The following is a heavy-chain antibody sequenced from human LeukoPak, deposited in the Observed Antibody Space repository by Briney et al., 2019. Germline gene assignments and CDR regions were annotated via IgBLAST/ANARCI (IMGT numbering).Heavy chain of an antibody. CDR2: ISYDGSNK. V-gene: IGHV3-30*18. D-gene: IGHD2-21*02. CDR3: AKDQAAYCGGDCYNFDY. J-gene: IGHJ4*02. Sequence: GGSLRLSCAASGFTFSSYGMHWVRQAPGKGLEWVAVISYDGSNKYYADSVKGRFTISRDNSKNTMYLQMNSLRAEDTAVYYCAKDQAAYCGGDCYNFDYWGQGTLVTVSS. CDR1: GFTFSSYG.